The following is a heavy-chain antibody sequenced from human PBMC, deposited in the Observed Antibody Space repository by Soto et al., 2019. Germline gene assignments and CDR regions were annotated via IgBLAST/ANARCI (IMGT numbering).Heavy chain of an antibody. CDR1: GGSFSGYY. CDR3: ARGRQRDVLLWFGGNYYYYMDV. Sequence: SETLSLTCAVYGGSFSGYYWSWIRQPPGKGLEWIGEINHSGSTNYNPSLKSRVTISVDTSKNQFSLKLSSVTAADTAVYYCARGRQRDVLLWFGGNYYYYMDVWGKGTTVTVSS. D-gene: IGHD3-10*01. CDR2: INHSGST. J-gene: IGHJ6*03. V-gene: IGHV4-34*01.